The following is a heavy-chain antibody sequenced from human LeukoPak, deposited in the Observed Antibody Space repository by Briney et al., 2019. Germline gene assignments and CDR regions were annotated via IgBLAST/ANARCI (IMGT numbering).Heavy chain of an antibody. V-gene: IGHV4-59*08. Sequence: SETLSLTCTVSRGFISGYYWSWLGQPPGKGLEWIGYVYYIGSTNYNPSLKSRVTMFEDKSKNQFCLRRYSVTVEYTAIECCAYHFAYTSSSYIDDGGQGSLVTVSS. CDR3: AYHFAYTSSSYIDD. J-gene: IGHJ4*02. CDR1: RGFISGYY. D-gene: IGHD6-6*01. CDR2: VYYIGST.